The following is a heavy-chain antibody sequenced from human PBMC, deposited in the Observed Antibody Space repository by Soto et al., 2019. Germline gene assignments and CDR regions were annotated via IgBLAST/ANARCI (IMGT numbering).Heavy chain of an antibody. CDR2: ISGGGGST. D-gene: IGHD3-3*01. CDR3: AKGMSYDFWGGSRTSYYYGLDV. J-gene: IGHJ6*02. V-gene: IGHV3-23*01. CDR1: GFTFSTYA. Sequence: PGGSLRLSCAASGFTFSTYAMTWVRQAPGKGLEWVSGISGGGGSTYYADSVKGRFTISRDNPKKTLYLQMNSLRAEDTALYYCAKGMSYDFWGGSRTSYYYGLDVWGQGTTVTVSS.